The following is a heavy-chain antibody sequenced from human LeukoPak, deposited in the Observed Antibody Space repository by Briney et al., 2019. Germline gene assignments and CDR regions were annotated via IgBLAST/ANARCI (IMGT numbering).Heavy chain of an antibody. CDR1: GYTFTSYY. V-gene: IGHV1-46*01. D-gene: IGHD6-19*01. Sequence: ASVKVSCKASGYTFTSYYMHWVRQAPGQGLEWMGIINPSGGSTSYAQKFQGRVTMTRDTSTSTVYMELSSLRSEDTAVYYCARVGSGWSIESYFDSWGQGTLVTVSS. J-gene: IGHJ4*02. CDR3: ARVGSGWSIESYFDS. CDR2: INPSGGST.